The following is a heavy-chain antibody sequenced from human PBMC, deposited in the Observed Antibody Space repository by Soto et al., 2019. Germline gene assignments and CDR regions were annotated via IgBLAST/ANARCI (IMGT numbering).Heavy chain of an antibody. V-gene: IGHV3-64*01. CDR2: ISSNGGIT. CDR1: GFTFSDFD. Sequence: GGSLRLSCAASGFTFSDFDMVWVRQAPGKGLEYISAISSNGGITYYANSVKGRFTISRDNSNNTLYFQMNSLRAEDTAVYYCATLTKYDILTGFYPCWGQGTRVTVSS. D-gene: IGHD3-9*01. CDR3: ATLTKYDILTGFYPC. J-gene: IGHJ4*02.